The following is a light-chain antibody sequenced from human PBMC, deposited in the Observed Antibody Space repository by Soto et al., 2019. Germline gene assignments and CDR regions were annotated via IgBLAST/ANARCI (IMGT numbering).Light chain of an antibody. CDR2: DAY. J-gene: IGKJ2*01. CDR1: QSVSSSY. CDR3: QQYGSAYT. V-gene: IGKV3-20*01. Sequence: EIVLTQSPGTLSLSPGERATLSCRASQSVSSSYLAWYQQKPGQAPRLLIYDAYSRATGIPDRFSGSGSGTDFTLTISRLEPEDFAVYYCQQYGSAYTFGQGTKLEIK.